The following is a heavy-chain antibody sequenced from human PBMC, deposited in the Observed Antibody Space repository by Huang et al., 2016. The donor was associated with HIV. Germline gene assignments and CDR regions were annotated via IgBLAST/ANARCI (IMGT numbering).Heavy chain of an antibody. CDR3: VSWVDN. CDR2: FTHGGST. Sequence: QLQLQESGPRLVKPSETLSLTCNVSVGSISSSSYYWNWIRQPPGKGVQWIGSFTHGGSTPYNPSRKRRVTIAVDSSKNQFSVRMNSVTAADTAVYYCVSWVDNWGQGIRVTVSS. CDR1: VGSISSSSYY. V-gene: IGHV4-39*01. J-gene: IGHJ5*02.